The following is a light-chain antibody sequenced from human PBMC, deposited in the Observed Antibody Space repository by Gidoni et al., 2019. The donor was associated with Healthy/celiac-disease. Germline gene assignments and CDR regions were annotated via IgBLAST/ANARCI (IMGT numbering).Light chain of an antibody. CDR2: AAS. CDR1: QSISSY. Sequence: DIQLPPSPSSLSASVGDRVTITCRASQSISSYLNWYQQKPGEAPKLLIDAASSLQSGVPSRFSGSGSGTDFTLTIISLQPEDFATYYCQQSYSTPYTFGQGTKLEIK. V-gene: IGKV1-39*01. CDR3: QQSYSTPYT. J-gene: IGKJ2*01.